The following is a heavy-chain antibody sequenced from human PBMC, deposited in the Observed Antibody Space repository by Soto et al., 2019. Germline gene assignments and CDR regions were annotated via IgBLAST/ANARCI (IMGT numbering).Heavy chain of an antibody. CDR2: ISSSSSTI. CDR1: GFTFSSYS. Sequence: GGSLRLSCAASGFTFSSYSMNWVRQAPGKGLEWASYISSSSSTIYYADSVKGRFTISRDNAKNSLYLQMNSLRAEDTAVYYCARDNYDFWSGYVPLNYYYMDVWGKGTTVTVSS. D-gene: IGHD3-3*01. CDR3: ARDNYDFWSGYVPLNYYYMDV. J-gene: IGHJ6*03. V-gene: IGHV3-48*01.